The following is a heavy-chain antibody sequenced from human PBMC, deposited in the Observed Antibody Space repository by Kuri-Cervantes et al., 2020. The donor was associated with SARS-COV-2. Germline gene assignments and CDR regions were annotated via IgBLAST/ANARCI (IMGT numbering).Heavy chain of an antibody. CDR1: SDSITSYY. J-gene: IGHJ6*03. D-gene: IGHD3-3*01. V-gene: IGHV4-59*08. CDR2: IYYSGTT. Sequence: SETLSLTCTVSSDSITSYYWSWIRQPPGKGLEWIGYIYYSGTTNYNPSLKSRVTISVDTSKNQFSLKLSSVTAADTAVYYCARPAGYDFWSGYSPEYYYYMDVWGKGTTVTVSS. CDR3: ARPAGYDFWSGYSPEYYYYMDV.